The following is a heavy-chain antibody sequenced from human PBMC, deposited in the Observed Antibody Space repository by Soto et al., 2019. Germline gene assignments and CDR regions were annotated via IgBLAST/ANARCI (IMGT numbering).Heavy chain of an antibody. CDR3: ARDRYSSSSSLYYGMDV. CDR1: GGTFSSYA. D-gene: IGHD6-6*01. J-gene: IGHJ6*04. V-gene: IGHV1-69*13. CDR2: IIPIFGTA. Sequence: SVKVSCKASGGTFSSYAISWVRQAPGQGLEWMGGIIPIFGTANYAQKFQGRVTITADESTSTAYMELSSLRSEDTAVYYCARDRYSSSSSLYYGMDVSGKGTTVTVSS.